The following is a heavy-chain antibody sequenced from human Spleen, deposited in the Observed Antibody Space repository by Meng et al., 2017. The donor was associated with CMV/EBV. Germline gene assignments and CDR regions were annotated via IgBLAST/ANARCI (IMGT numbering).Heavy chain of an antibody. Sequence: YTFTGYYIHGVRQAPGQGLEWMGWINPNSGGTNSAQKFQGRVTMTRDTSISTAYMELRWLRSDDTAVYFCARGQRYCGGDCGYYFDYWGQGTLVTVSS. D-gene: IGHD2-21*01. V-gene: IGHV1-2*02. CDR3: ARGQRYCGGDCGYYFDY. CDR2: INPNSGGT. J-gene: IGHJ4*02. CDR1: YTFTGYY.